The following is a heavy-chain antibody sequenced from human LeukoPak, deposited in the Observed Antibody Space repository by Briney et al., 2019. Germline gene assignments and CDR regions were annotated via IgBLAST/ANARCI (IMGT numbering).Heavy chain of an antibody. CDR2: INHSGST. D-gene: IGHD4-17*01. V-gene: IGHV4-34*01. Sequence: PSEPLSLTCAVYGGSFSGYYWSWIRQPPGKGLEWIGEINHSGSTNYNPSLKSRVTISVDTPKNQFSLKLSSVTAADTAVYYCARGYDGDVFYYYYYMDVWGKGTTVTVSS. CDR3: ARGYDGDVFYYYYYMDV. J-gene: IGHJ6*03. CDR1: GGSFSGYY.